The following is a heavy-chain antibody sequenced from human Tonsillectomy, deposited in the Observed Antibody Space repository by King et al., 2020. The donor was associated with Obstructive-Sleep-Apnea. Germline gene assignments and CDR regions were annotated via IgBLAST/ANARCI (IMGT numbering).Heavy chain of an antibody. V-gene: IGHV6-1*01. CDR3: ARGGGYSYGYFDY. J-gene: IGHJ4*02. CDR1: GDSVSSNSAA. D-gene: IGHD5-18*01. CDR2: TYYRSKGYN. Sequence: VQLQQSGPGLVKPSQTLSLTCAISGDSVSSNSAAWNWIRQSPSRGLEWLGRTYYRSKGYNDYVVSVKSRITINSDTSKNQFSLQLNSVTPEDTAVYFCARGGGYSYGYFDYWGQGTLVTVSS.